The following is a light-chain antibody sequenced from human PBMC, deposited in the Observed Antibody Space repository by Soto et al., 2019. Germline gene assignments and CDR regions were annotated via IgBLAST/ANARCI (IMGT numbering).Light chain of an antibody. CDR1: QSVGST. V-gene: IGKV3-15*01. CDR2: DTS. CDR3: QRFNRWPLS. J-gene: IGKJ4*01. Sequence: EIVLTQSPAALSVSPGERVTLSCLASQSVGSTLNWYQQRPGQAPRLLIYDTSIRATGIPARFSGSGSGTEFTHTIASLQSEDFGVYYCQRFNRWPLSFGGGTKVDI.